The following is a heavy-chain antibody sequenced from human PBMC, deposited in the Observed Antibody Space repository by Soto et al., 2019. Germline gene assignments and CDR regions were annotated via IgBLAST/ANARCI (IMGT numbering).Heavy chain of an antibody. V-gene: IGHV1-18*01. Sequence: ASVKVSCKASGYTFTSYGISWVRQAPGQGLEWMGWISAYNGNTNYAQKLQGRVTMTTDTSTSTAYMELRSLRSDDTAVYYCARAAGRDGYNQYNWFDPWGQGTLVTVSS. CDR1: GYTFTSYG. D-gene: IGHD5-12*01. CDR3: ARAAGRDGYNQYNWFDP. CDR2: ISAYNGNT. J-gene: IGHJ5*02.